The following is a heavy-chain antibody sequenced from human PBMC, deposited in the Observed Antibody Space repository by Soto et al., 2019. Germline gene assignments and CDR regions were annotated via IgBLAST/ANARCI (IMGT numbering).Heavy chain of an antibody. V-gene: IGHV1-2*02. CDR1: GYTFTGYY. D-gene: IGHD6-13*01. CDR2: INPNSGGT. CDR3: ARATRILAAAGMGWFDP. J-gene: IGHJ5*02. Sequence: ASVKVSCKASGYTFTGYYMHWVRQAPGQGLEWMGWINPNSGGTNYAQKFQGRVTMTRDTSISTAYMELSRLRSDDTAVYYCARATRILAAAGMGWFDPWGQGTLVTV.